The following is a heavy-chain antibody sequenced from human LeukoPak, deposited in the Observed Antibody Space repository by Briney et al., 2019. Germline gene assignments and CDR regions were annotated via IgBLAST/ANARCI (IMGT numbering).Heavy chain of an antibody. CDR2: IFTSGTI. J-gene: IGHJ5*02. CDR1: GGSVSDYH. Sequence: SETLSLTCSVSGGSVSDYHWSWLRQPAGKGLEWIGRIFTSGTIHYHPSLRSRVTISVDQSKNQFFLKLTSVTAADTAVYYCARDRDIADYSWLDPSGEGTLVTVSP. CDR3: ARDRDIADYSWLDP. V-gene: IGHV4-4*07. D-gene: IGHD6-13*01.